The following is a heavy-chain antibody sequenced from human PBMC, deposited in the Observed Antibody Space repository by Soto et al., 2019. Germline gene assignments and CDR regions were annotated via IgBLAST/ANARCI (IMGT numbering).Heavy chain of an antibody. J-gene: IGHJ2*01. CDR3: ARVGYPSSRAARPMGSCYFDL. V-gene: IGHV3-74*01. CDR1: GFTFSRYW. Sequence: QLVESGGGLVQPGGSLRLSCAASGFTFSRYWMYWVRQAPGKGLVWVSRINSDGRSTSHADAVEGRFTISRDNAKNTLYLQMNSLRAEDMAVYYCARVGYPSSRAARPMGSCYFDLWGRGTLVTVSS. D-gene: IGHD6-6*01. CDR2: INSDGRST.